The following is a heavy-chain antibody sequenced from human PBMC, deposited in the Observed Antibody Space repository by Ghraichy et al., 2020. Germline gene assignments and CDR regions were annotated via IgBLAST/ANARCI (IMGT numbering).Heavy chain of an antibody. J-gene: IGHJ4*02. CDR3: ARAGGSLPPFDL. Sequence: LSLTCTVSGGSISTYYWSWIRQSPGKGLEWIGYIYHSGYIKYNPSLQSRVAMSVDTSKNRFSLKLTSVTAADTAIYYCARAGGSLPPFDLWGQGSLLTVSS. V-gene: IGHV4-59*01. D-gene: IGHD1-26*01. CDR1: GGSISTYY. CDR2: IYHSGYI.